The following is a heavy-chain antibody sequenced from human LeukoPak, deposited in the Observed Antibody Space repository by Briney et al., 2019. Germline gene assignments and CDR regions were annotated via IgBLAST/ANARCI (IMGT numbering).Heavy chain of an antibody. D-gene: IGHD6-6*01. V-gene: IGHV4-4*09. CDR2: IYTSGGT. J-gene: IGHJ4*02. CDR3: ARLTRLSTSPDRYYLDY. CDR1: GDSISSYY. Sequence: SETLSLTCTVSGDSISSYYWSWIRQPPGKGLEWIGYIYTSGGTNYIPPLKGRVTISIDTSKNQFSLKLSSVTAADSAVYYCARLTRLSTSPDRYYLDYWGQGTLVTVSS.